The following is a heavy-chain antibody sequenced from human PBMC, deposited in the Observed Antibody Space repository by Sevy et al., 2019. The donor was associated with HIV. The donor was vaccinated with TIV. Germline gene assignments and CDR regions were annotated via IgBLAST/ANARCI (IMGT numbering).Heavy chain of an antibody. CDR1: GFTFSRNW. CDR2: IKEDGSEK. Sequence: GGSLRLSCAASGFTFSRNWMTWVRQAPGKGLEWVANIKEDGSEKYYDEAVKGRVTISRDNAKNSVYLQMGSLRADDTAMYFCARTPGTIAAADYVFDYWGQGTLVTVSS. J-gene: IGHJ4*02. V-gene: IGHV3-7*01. CDR3: ARTPGTIAAADYVFDY. D-gene: IGHD6-13*01.